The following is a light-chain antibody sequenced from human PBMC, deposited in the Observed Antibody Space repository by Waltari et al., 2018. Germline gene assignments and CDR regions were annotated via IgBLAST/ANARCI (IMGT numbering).Light chain of an antibody. CDR1: SGDIGNYKF. CDR3: SSYTTTSSWV. V-gene: IGLV2-14*01. CDR2: AVS. Sequence: QSALTQPASVSGSPGQSITISCTGTSGDIGNYKFVSWYQQEPGRAPKLIVYAVSQRPSGVSIRVAGSKSGNTASLTSSGLQAEDEADYYCSSYTTTSSWVFGGGTKLTVL. J-gene: IGLJ3*02.